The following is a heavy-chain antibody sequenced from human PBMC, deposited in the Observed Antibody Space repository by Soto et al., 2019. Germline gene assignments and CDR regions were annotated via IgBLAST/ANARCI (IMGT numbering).Heavy chain of an antibody. CDR1: GGSINSYY. Sequence: PSETLSLTCTVSGGSINSYYWSWIRQPPGKGLEWIGYIYYSGSTDYNPSLNSPVTISVDTSNNQFSLKLKSVTAADTAVYYCARDHRYCSGGSCYSRTTWFDPWGQGTLVTVSS. CDR2: IYYSGST. D-gene: IGHD2-15*01. CDR3: ARDHRYCSGGSCYSRTTWFDP. V-gene: IGHV4-59*01. J-gene: IGHJ5*02.